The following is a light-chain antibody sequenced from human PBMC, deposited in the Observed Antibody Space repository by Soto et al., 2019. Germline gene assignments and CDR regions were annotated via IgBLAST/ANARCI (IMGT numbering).Light chain of an antibody. J-gene: IGKJ1*01. CDR3: QQYNSYPWT. CDR1: QRISSW. Sequence: DIQMTQSPSTLSASVGDRVTITCRASQRISSWLAWYQQKPGKAPKLLIYKASSVESGVPSRFSGSGSGTEFTLTISSLQPDDFATYYCQQYNSYPWTFGQGTKVEIK. V-gene: IGKV1-5*03. CDR2: KAS.